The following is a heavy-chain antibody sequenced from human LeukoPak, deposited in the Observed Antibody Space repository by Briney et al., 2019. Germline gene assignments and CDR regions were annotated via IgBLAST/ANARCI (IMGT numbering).Heavy chain of an antibody. CDR2: IHTRGST. Sequence: SQTLSLTCTVSGASISSTSYCWGWIRQPAGKGLEWIGHIHTRGSTNYNPSLKSRVTISVDTSKNQFSLKLSSVTAADTAVYYCARVEARCDSSGYYLNRIDYFDYWGQGTLVTVSS. CDR3: ARVEARCDSSGYYLNRIDYFDY. CDR1: GASISSTSYC. J-gene: IGHJ4*02. D-gene: IGHD3-22*01. V-gene: IGHV4-61*09.